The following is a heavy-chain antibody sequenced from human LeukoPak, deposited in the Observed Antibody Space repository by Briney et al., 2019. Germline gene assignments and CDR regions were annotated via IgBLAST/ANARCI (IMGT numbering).Heavy chain of an antibody. V-gene: IGHV3-30*03. D-gene: IGHD3-22*01. J-gene: IGHJ4*02. CDR3: ARARDSYYDSSGLFDY. CDR2: ISYDGSNK. Sequence: PGRSLRLSCAASGFTFSSYGMHWVRQAPGKGLEWVAVISYDGSNKYYADSVKGRFTISRDNFKNTLYLQMNSLRAEDTAVYYCARARDSYYDSSGLFDYWGQGTLVTVSS. CDR1: GFTFSSYG.